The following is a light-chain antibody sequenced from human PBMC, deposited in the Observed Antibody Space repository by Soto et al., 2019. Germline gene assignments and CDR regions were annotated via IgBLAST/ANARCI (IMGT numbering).Light chain of an antibody. Sequence: TQSPATLSVSLGEEVSLSCRASQSVGPNLAWYQQRPGQAPRLLIHWGSTRANGVPARFRGSGRGTDFTPTISNRQSEDLAVYYCQQYENWPPYSFGQGTRLEIK. CDR3: QQYENWPPYS. CDR1: QSVGPN. V-gene: IGKV3-15*01. CDR2: WGS. J-gene: IGKJ2*03.